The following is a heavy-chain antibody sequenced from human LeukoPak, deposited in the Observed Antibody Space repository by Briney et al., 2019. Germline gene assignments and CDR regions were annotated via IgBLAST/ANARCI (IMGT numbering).Heavy chain of an antibody. D-gene: IGHD3-22*01. CDR3: ARRRGYYDSSGYYFRLDFDY. CDR1: GGSINSYY. Sequence: SEPLSLTCTLSGGSINSYYWSGLRQPTGKGLEWSGEINHSGSTNYNPSLKSRVTISVDTSKNQFSLKLSSVTAADTAVYYCARRRGYYDSSGYYFRLDFDYWGQGTLVTVSS. CDR2: INHSGST. J-gene: IGHJ4*02. V-gene: IGHV4-34*01.